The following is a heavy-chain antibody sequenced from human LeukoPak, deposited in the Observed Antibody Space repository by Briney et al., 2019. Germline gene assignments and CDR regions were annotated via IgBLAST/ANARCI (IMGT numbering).Heavy chain of an antibody. CDR3: AKFSIAAAGYFQH. D-gene: IGHD6-13*01. V-gene: IGHV3-23*01. Sequence: GGSLRLSCAASGFTFSSYSMNWVRQAPGKGLEWVSAISGSGGSTYYADSVKGRFTISRDNSKNTLYLQMNSLRAEDTAVYYCAKFSIAAAGYFQHWGQGTLVTVSS. CDR2: ISGSGGST. CDR1: GFTFSSYS. J-gene: IGHJ1*01.